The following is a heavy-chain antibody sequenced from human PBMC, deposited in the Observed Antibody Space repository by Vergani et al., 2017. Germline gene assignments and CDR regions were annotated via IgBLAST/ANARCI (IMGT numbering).Heavy chain of an antibody. D-gene: IGHD2-2*02. Sequence: VQLVESGGGLVQPGRSLRLSCVVSGFALNRHAMYWVRQAPGKGLEWVVGISFDGTNEYYPDLVKGRFTISRDIATDTLYLQVRSLRLEDTGVYHCVRDRGLCAGGRCYTEAWDYWGQGTPVTVSS. CDR3: VRDRGLCAGGRCYTEAWDY. V-gene: IGHV3-30-3*01. CDR2: ISFDGTNE. CDR1: GFALNRHA. J-gene: IGHJ4*02.